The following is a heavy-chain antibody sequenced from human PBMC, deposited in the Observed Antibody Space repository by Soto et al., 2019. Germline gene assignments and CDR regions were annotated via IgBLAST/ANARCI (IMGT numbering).Heavy chain of an antibody. J-gene: IGHJ4*02. CDR2: IYYSGST. CDR1: GGSISSGDYY. Sequence: SETLSLTCTVSGGSISSGDYYWSWIRQPPGKGLEWIGYIYYSGSTYYNPSLKSRVTISVDTSKNQFSLKLSSVTAADTAVYYSARDSLDGWDFDYWGQGTLVTVSS. V-gene: IGHV4-30-4*01. D-gene: IGHD2-2*03. CDR3: ARDSLDGWDFDY.